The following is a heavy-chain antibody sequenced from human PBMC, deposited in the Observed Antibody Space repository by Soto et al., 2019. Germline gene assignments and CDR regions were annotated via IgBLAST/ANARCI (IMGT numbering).Heavy chain of an antibody. V-gene: IGHV3-23*01. Sequence: TGGSLRLSCAASGFTFSSYAMSWVRQAPGKGLEWVSAISGSGGSTYYADSVKGRFTISRDNSKNTLYLQMNSLRAEDTAVYYCAKDHYYDSSGYPLYFDYWGQGTLVTVSS. D-gene: IGHD3-22*01. CDR3: AKDHYYDSSGYPLYFDY. CDR2: ISGSGGST. CDR1: GFTFSSYA. J-gene: IGHJ4*02.